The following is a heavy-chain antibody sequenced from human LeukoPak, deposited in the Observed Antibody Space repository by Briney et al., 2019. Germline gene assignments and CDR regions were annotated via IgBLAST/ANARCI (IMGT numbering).Heavy chain of an antibody. Sequence: KPSETLSLTCTVSGGSISSYYWSWIRQPPGKGREWIAYIYYSGSTNYNPSLKSRVTISVDTSKNQFSLKLNSVTAADTAVYYCARHVDYDPFFDYWGQGILVTVSS. D-gene: IGHD4-17*01. CDR2: IYYSGST. V-gene: IGHV4-59*08. CDR3: ARHVDYDPFFDY. CDR1: GGSISSYY. J-gene: IGHJ4*02.